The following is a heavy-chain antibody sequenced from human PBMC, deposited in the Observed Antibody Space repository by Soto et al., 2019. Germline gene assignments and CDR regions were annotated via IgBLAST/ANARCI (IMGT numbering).Heavy chain of an antibody. D-gene: IGHD2-21*01. CDR3: EREPFDYDGDIVPPPSRGFDY. CDR1: GFTFRSYA. V-gene: IGHV3-30*04. J-gene: IGHJ4*02. Sequence: QVQLVESGGGVVQPGRSLRLSCGVSGFTFRSYAMYWVRQAPGKGLEWVAVITHDGSQKYYADYVKGRFTISRDNSKNTLYLQRNSLREDDTAVYYCEREPFDYDGDIVPPPSRGFDYWGQGTLVTVSS. CDR2: ITHDGSQK.